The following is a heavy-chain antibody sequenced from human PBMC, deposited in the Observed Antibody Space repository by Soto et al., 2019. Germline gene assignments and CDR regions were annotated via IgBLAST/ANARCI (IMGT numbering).Heavy chain of an antibody. CDR2: ISYDGSNK. V-gene: IGHV3-30-3*01. CDR1: GFTFISYA. CDR3: ASESPITMIPDY. D-gene: IGHD3-22*01. Sequence: GGSLRLSCAASGFTFISYAMHWVRQAPGKGLEWVAVISYDGSNKYYADSVKGRFTISRDNSKNTLYLQMNSLRAEDTAVYYCASESPITMIPDYWGQGTLVTVSS. J-gene: IGHJ4*02.